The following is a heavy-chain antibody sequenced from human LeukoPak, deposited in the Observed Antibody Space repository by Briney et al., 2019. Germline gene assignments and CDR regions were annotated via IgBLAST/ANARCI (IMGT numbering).Heavy chain of an antibody. Sequence: SETLSLTCTVSGGSIGSGGYYWSWIRRNPGKGLEWIGSIYYSGNTYHNPSLRGRIIISVDTSKNQLSLKLSSVTAADTAVYYCARELRSSSWAYYFDYWGQGTLVTVSS. CDR1: GGSIGSGGYY. CDR2: IYYSGNT. J-gene: IGHJ4*02. CDR3: ARELRSSSWAYYFDY. D-gene: IGHD6-13*01. V-gene: IGHV4-31*03.